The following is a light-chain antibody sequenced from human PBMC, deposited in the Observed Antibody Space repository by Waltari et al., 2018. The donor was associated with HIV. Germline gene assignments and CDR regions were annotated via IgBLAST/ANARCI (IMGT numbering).Light chain of an antibody. CDR2: QDK. V-gene: IGLV3-1*01. J-gene: IGLJ2*01. CDR1: KLGDKY. CDR3: QAWDSSTVV. Sequence: SYELTQPASVSVSPGQTASLTCSGDKLGDKYVSWYQQKPGQSPVVVIYQDKKRPSGIPERFSGSNSGNTATLTISGTQALDEADYYCQAWDSSTVVFGGGTKVTVL.